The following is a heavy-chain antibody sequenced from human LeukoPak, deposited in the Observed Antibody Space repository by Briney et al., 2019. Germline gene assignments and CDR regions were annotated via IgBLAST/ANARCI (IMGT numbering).Heavy chain of an antibody. V-gene: IGHV1-69*13. CDR1: GGTFSSYA. Sequence: SMKVSCKASGGTFSSYAISWVRQAPGQGLEWMGGIIPIFGTANYAQKFQGRVTITADESTSTAYMELSSLRSEDTAVYYCAREPLDCSSTSCYTSTYYYYGMDVWGQGTTVTVSS. CDR2: IIPIFGTA. D-gene: IGHD2-2*02. J-gene: IGHJ6*02. CDR3: AREPLDCSSTSCYTSTYYYYGMDV.